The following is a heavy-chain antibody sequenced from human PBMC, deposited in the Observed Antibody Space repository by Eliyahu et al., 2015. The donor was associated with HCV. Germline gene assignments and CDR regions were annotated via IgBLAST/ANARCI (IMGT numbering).Heavy chain of an antibody. V-gene: IGHV1-58*02. D-gene: IGHD3-22*01. CDR3: AAIKLNYYASSTYFPYFDS. Sequence: QMQLVQSGPEVKKPGTSVKVSYKASGFTFTNSAMQWVRQARGQRLEWIGWIAVGSGNTNYAQKFQERVTITSDMSTATAYMELSSLRSEDTAMYYCAAIKLNYYASSTYFPYFDSWGQGTLVTVSS. CDR1: GFTFTNSA. J-gene: IGHJ4*02. CDR2: IAVGSGNT.